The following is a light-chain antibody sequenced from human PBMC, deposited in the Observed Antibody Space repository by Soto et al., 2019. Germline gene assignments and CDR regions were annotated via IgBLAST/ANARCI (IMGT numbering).Light chain of an antibody. CDR3: QQSGSSFYT. Sequence: EIVMTQSPATLSVSPGERATLSCRASQSVSSSLAWYQQKPGQAPRLLIYGASTRATGIPARFSGSGSGTEFTLTISSLQSEDFAVYYCQQSGSSFYTFGQGTKLEIK. J-gene: IGKJ2*01. CDR1: QSVSSS. CDR2: GAS. V-gene: IGKV3-15*01.